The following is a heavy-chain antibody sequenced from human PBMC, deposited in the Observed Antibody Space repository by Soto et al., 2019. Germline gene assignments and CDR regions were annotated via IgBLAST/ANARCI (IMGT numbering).Heavy chain of an antibody. Sequence: PSETLSLTCTVSGGSISSGDYYWSWIRQPPGKGLEWIGEINHSGSTNYNPSLKSRVTISVDTSKNQFSLKLSSVTAADTAVYYCARLLYSSGWYPFPNDLDHWGQGTLVTASS. D-gene: IGHD6-19*01. J-gene: IGHJ4*02. CDR3: ARLLYSSGWYPFPNDLDH. CDR2: INHSGST. CDR1: GGSISSGDYY. V-gene: IGHV4-30-4*01.